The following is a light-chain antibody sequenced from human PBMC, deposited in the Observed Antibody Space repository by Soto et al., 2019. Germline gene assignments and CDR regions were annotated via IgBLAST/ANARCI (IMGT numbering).Light chain of an antibody. Sequence: EIVLTHSPATLSLSPEVRATLSCRASPSVTNFLAWYQQKPGQAPRLLIYGAFNRATGIPARFSGSGSGTDFTLTISSLEPEDSAIYYCQQRNIWPPVTFGQGTRLEIK. CDR3: QQRNIWPPVT. CDR2: GAF. V-gene: IGKV3-11*01. CDR1: PSVTNF. J-gene: IGKJ5*01.